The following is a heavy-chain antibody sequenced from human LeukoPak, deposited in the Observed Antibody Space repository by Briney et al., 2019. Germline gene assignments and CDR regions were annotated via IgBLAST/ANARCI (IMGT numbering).Heavy chain of an antibody. CDR1: GYTFTSCY. J-gene: IGHJ4*02. CDR2: INPSGGNT. V-gene: IGHV1-46*01. Sequence: ASVKVSCKASGYTFTSCYIHWVRQAPGQGLEWMGIINPSGGNTTYAQKFQGRVTMTRDMSTSTVYMELSSLRSEDTAMYYCARDGLRLGGLSLSFDYWGQGTLVTVSS. D-gene: IGHD3-16*02. CDR3: ARDGLRLGGLSLSFDY.